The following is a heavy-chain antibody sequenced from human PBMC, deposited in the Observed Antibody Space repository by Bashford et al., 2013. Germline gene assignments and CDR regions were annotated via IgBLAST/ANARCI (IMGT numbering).Heavy chain of an antibody. CDR3: SRAPRGLIKGSYDF. Sequence: GSLRLSCGTSGFTFSAYCMTWVRQTPGKGLEWVASIRERGDSTYYADSVKGRFTVSRDNSENTLYLQMNNLRAEDTAKYYCSRAPRGLIKGSYDFWGQGTPVTGLL. CDR2: IRERGDST. CDR1: GFTFSAYC. V-gene: IGHV3-23*01. D-gene: IGHD3/OR15-3a*01. J-gene: IGHJ4*02.